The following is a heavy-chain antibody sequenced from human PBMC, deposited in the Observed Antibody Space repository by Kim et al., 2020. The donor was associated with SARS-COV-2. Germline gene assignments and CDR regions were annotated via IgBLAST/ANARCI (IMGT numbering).Heavy chain of an antibody. Sequence: GGSLRLSCAASGFTFSKYAMSWVRQAQGKGLEWVSTISIGGDSTSYADSVKGRFTISRDNSKNTLSLHINSLRPEDTALYYCAKSGQFDYWGQGILVTVSS. V-gene: IGHV3-23*01. CDR2: ISIGGDST. CDR1: GFTFSKYA. D-gene: IGHD5-12*01. CDR3: AKSGQFDY. J-gene: IGHJ4*02.